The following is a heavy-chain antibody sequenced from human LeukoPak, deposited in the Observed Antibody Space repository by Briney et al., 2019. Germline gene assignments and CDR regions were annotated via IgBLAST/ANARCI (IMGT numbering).Heavy chain of an antibody. CDR3: AKGGVPGTNYLDY. CDR1: GGSLSSYY. CDR2: IYYSGST. J-gene: IGHJ4*02. Sequence: SETLSLTCTVSGGSLSSYYWSWLRQPPGKGLEWIGYIYYSGSTNYNPSLKSRVTISVDTSKNQFSLKLSSVTAADTAVYYCAKGGVPGTNYLDYWGQGTLVTVSS. V-gene: IGHV4-59*01. D-gene: IGHD6-19*01.